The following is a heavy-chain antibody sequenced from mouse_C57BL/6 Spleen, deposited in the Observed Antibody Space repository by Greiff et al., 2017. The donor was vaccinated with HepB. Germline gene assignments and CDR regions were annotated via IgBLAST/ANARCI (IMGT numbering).Heavy chain of an antibody. CDR3: TVLMTTVVATGAMDY. CDR2: IRLKSDNYAT. V-gene: IGHV6-3*01. Sequence: EVKLMESGGGLVQPGGSMKLSCVASGFTFSNYWMNWVRQSPEKGLEWVAQIRLKSDNYATHYAESVKGRFTISRDDSKSSVYLQMNNLRAEDTGIDYCTVLMTTVVATGAMDYWGQGTSVTVSS. D-gene: IGHD1-1*01. CDR1: GFTFSNYW. J-gene: IGHJ4*01.